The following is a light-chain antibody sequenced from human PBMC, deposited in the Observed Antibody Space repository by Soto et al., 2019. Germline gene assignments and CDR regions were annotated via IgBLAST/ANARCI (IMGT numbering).Light chain of an antibody. CDR2: ATS. Sequence: DIQMTQSPSSLSASVGDRVTITCRASQSISSRVNWYQQRPGQAPSLLIFATSSLQGGVPSRFSGSGSGTDFTLTISSLQPEDFATYYCQQSHSTPLTFGGGTKVDIK. J-gene: IGKJ4*01. CDR1: QSISSR. CDR3: QQSHSTPLT. V-gene: IGKV1-39*01.